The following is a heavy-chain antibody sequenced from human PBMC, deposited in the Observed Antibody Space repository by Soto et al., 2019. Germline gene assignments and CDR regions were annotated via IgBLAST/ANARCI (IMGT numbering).Heavy chain of an antibody. J-gene: IGHJ6*02. D-gene: IGHD2-15*01. CDR2: IYYSGST. V-gene: IGHV4-59*01. CDR1: GGSISSYY. CDR3: ARNLGYCSGGSCYYYYGMDV. Sequence: SETLSLTCTVSGGSISSYYWSWIRQPPGKGLEWIGYIYYSGSTNYNPSPKSRVTISVDTSKNQFSLKLSSVTAADTAVYYCARNLGYCSGGSCYYYYGMDVWGQGTTVTVSS.